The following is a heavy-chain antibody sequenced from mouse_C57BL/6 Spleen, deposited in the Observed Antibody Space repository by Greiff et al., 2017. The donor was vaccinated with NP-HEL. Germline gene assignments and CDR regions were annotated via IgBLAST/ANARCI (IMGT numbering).Heavy chain of an antibody. CDR1: GYSITSGYY. V-gene: IGHV3-6*01. J-gene: IGHJ2*01. Sequence: EVQLQQSGPGLVKPSQSLSLTCSVTGYSITSGYYWNWIRQFPGNKLEWMGYISYDGSNNYNPSLKNRISITRDTSKNQFFLKLNSVTTEDTATYYCARDRGYWGQGTTLTVSS. CDR3: ARDRGY. CDR2: ISYDGSN.